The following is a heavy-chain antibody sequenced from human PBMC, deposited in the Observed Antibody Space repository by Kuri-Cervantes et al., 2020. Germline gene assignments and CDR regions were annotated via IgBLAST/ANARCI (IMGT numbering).Heavy chain of an antibody. Sequence: ASVKVSCKASGYTFTSYDINWVRQATGQGLEWMGWMNPNSGGTNYAQKFQGRVTMTRDTSISTAYMELSRLRSDDTAVYYCARQIVVDAFDIWGQGTMVTVSS. V-gene: IGHV1-2*02. D-gene: IGHD3-22*01. CDR1: GYTFTSYD. J-gene: IGHJ3*02. CDR3: ARQIVVDAFDI. CDR2: MNPNSGGT.